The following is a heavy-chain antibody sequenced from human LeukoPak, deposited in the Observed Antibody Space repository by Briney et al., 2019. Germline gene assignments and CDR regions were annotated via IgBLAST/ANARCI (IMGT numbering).Heavy chain of an antibody. CDR3: ARGTYYYDSSGSVSSCDY. D-gene: IGHD3-22*01. Sequence: ASVKVSCKASGYTFTSYYMHWVRQAPGQGLEWMGIINPSGGSTSYAQKFQGRVTMTRDMSTSTVYMELSSLRSEDTAVYYCARGTYYYDSSGSVSSCDYWGQGTLVTVSS. V-gene: IGHV1-46*01. CDR1: GYTFTSYY. J-gene: IGHJ4*02. CDR2: INPSGGST.